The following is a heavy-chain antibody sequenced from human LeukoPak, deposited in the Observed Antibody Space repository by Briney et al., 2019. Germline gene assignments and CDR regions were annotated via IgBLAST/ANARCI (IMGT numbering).Heavy chain of an antibody. CDR3: ARAPRAGATFDY. Sequence: ASVKVSCKASGYTFTGYYMHWVRQAPGQGLEWMGWINPNSGGTNYAQKFQGRVTMTRDTSTSTVYMELSSLRSEDTAVYYCARAPRAGATFDYWGQGTLVTVSS. CDR1: GYTFTGYY. D-gene: IGHD1-26*01. V-gene: IGHV1-2*02. CDR2: INPNSGGT. J-gene: IGHJ4*02.